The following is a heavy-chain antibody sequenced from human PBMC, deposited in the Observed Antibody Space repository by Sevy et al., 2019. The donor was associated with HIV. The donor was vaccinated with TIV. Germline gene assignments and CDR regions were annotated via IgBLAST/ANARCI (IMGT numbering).Heavy chain of an antibody. V-gene: IGHV1-24*01. Sequence: ASVKVSCKLSGSILTELSMHWVRQAPGKGLEWMGSFDPEHGERINAHNFQGRVTMTEDTSTDTAYMGLRSLRSEETAVYYCVTCGSQPLLPRGVYKYYAMDVWGQGTTVTVSS. J-gene: IGHJ6*02. D-gene: IGHD3-3*01. CDR2: FDPEHGER. CDR1: GSILTELS. CDR3: VTCGSQPLLPRGVYKYYAMDV.